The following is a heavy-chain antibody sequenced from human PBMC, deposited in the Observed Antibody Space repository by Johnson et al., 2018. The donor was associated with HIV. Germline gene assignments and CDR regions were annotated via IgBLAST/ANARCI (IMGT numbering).Heavy chain of an antibody. J-gene: IGHJ3*02. CDR2: ISWNSGSI. Sequence: QLVESGGGVVRPGGSLRLSCAASGFTFIDYDMSWVRQAPGKGLEWVSGISWNSGSIGYADSVKGRFTISRDNAKNSLYLQMNSLRAEDTALYYCLWRPAAFDIWGQGTMVTVSS. CDR1: GFTFIDYD. V-gene: IGHV3-20*04. D-gene: IGHD2-2*01. CDR3: LWRPAAFDI.